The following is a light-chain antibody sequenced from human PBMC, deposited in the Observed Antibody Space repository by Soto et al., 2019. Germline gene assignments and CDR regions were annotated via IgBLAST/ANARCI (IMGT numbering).Light chain of an antibody. CDR2: KAS. J-gene: IGKJ1*01. CDR1: QTISSW. CDR3: LQYNTYSTWT. V-gene: IGKV1-5*03. Sequence: DIQMTQSPSTLSASVGDRVTITCRASQTISSWLAWYQQKPGKAPRLLIYKASNLESGVPSRFSGSGSGTEFTLTIISLQPDDFATYYCLQYNTYSTWTFGQGTKVDIK.